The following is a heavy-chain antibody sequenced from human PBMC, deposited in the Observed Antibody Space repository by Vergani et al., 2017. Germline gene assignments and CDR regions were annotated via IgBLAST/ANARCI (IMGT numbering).Heavy chain of an antibody. V-gene: IGHV3-21*01. J-gene: IGHJ4*02. CDR3: HPGYSYGYPADY. Sequence: EVQLVESGGGLVKPGGSLRLSCAASGFTFSSYSMNWVRQAPGKGLEWVSSISSSSSYIYYADSVKGRFTISRYNAKNSLYLQMNSLRAEDTAVYYCHPGYSYGYPADYWGQGTLVTVSS. CDR1: GFTFSSYS. D-gene: IGHD5-18*01. CDR2: ISSSSSYI.